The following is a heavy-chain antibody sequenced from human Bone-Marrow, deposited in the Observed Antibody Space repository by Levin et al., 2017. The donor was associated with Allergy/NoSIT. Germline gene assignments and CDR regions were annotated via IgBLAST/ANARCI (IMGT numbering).Heavy chain of an antibody. D-gene: IGHD3-22*01. CDR3: ARDLGITLYYYDSSGPVRAADY. Sequence: GESLKISCAASGFTFSSYATHWVRQAPGKGLEWVAVISYDGSNKYYADSVKGRFTISRDNSKNTLYLQMNSLRAEDTAVYYCARDLGITLYYYDSSGPVRAADYWGQGTLVTVSS. CDR1: GFTFSSYA. J-gene: IGHJ4*02. V-gene: IGHV3-30-3*01. CDR2: ISYDGSNK.